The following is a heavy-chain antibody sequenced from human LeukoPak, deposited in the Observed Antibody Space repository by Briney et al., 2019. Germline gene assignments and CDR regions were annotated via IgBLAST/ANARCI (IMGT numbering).Heavy chain of an antibody. Sequence: GASVKVSCTASGYTFTGYYMHWVRQAPGQGLEWMGWINPNSGGTNYAQKFQGWVTMTRDTSISTAYMELSRLRSDDTAVYYCAKVHCISTNCNHIWTYFDYWGQGTLVTVSS. CDR2: INPNSGGT. V-gene: IGHV1-2*04. D-gene: IGHD2-2*01. CDR3: AKVHCISTNCNHIWTYFDY. CDR1: GYTFTGYY. J-gene: IGHJ4*02.